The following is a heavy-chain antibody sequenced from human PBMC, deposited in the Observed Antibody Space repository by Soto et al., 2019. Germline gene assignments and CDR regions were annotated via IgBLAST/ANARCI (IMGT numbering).Heavy chain of an antibody. D-gene: IGHD6-6*01. CDR2: ISYDGSNK. CDR3: ASAIEPYSSSSGGLDY. J-gene: IGHJ4*02. Sequence: QVQLVESGGGVVQPGRSLRLSCAASGFTFSSYAMHWVRQAPGKGLEWVAVISYDGSNKYYADSVKGRFTISRDNSKNTLYLQMNSLRAEDTAVYYCASAIEPYSSSSGGLDYWGQGTLVTVSS. V-gene: IGHV3-30-3*01. CDR1: GFTFSSYA.